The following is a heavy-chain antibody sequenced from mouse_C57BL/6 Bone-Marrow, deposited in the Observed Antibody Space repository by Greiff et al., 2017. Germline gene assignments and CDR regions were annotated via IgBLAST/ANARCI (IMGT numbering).Heavy chain of an antibody. CDR2: ISSGGSYT. CDR3: ARFAY. V-gene: IGHV5-6*01. Sequence: EVQLVESGGDLVKPGGSLKLSCAASGFTFSSYGMSWVRQTPDKRLEWVATISSGGSYTYYPDSVKGRFTISRDNAKNTLYLQMSSLKSEDTAMXYCARFAYWGQGTLVTVSA. J-gene: IGHJ3*01. CDR1: GFTFSSYG.